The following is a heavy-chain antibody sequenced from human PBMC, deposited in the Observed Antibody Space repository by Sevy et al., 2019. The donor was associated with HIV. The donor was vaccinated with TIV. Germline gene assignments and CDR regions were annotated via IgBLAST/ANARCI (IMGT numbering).Heavy chain of an antibody. J-gene: IGHJ4*02. CDR1: GFTFSSYG. D-gene: IGHD6-19*01. V-gene: IGHV3-33*01. Sequence: GGSLRLSCAASGFTFSSYGMHWVRQAPGKGLEWVAVIWYDGSNKYYADSVKGRFTISRDNSKNTLYLQMNSLRAEDTAVYYCASADIAVAALDYWGQGTLVTVSS. CDR2: IWYDGSNK. CDR3: ASADIAVAALDY.